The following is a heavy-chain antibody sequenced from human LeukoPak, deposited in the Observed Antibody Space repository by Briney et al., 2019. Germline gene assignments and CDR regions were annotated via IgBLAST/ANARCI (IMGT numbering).Heavy chain of an antibody. D-gene: IGHD6-19*01. J-gene: IGHJ3*02. CDR3: AGEKSSGWYGGSAFDI. Sequence: ASVKVSCKASGYTFTSYGISWVRQAPGQGLEWMGWISTYNDNTVYAQKFQGRVTMTTDTSTSTAYMELRSLRSDGTAVYYCAGEKSSGWYGGSAFDIWGQGTMVTVSS. CDR2: ISTYNDNT. CDR1: GYTFTSYG. V-gene: IGHV1-18*01.